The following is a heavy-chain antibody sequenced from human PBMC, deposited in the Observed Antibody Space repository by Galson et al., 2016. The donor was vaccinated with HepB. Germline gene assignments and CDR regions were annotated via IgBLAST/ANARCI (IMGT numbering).Heavy chain of an antibody. CDR1: GFTFSSYA. Sequence: SLRLSCAASGFTFSSYAMSWVRQAPGKGLEWVSGISGSGDNTYYADSVKGRFTISRDNSKDTLYLQMNSRRGEDKAVYFCVKAATREVVVSFDYWGQGTLVTCSS. CDR3: VKAATREVVVSFDY. D-gene: IGHD3-22*01. V-gene: IGHV3-23*01. J-gene: IGHJ4*02. CDR2: ISGSGDNT.